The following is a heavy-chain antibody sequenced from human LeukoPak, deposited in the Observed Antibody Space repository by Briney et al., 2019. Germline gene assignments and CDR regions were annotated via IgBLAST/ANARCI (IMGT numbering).Heavy chain of an antibody. J-gene: IGHJ4*02. CDR2: IYYSGST. CDR1: GGSISSGDYY. Sequence: PSETLSLTCTVSGGSISSGDYYWSWIRQPPGKGLEWIGYIYYSGSTYYNPSLKSRVTISVDTSKNQFSLNLSSVTAADTAVYYCAREKDTDIYYFGYWGQGTLVTVSS. D-gene: IGHD2-21*01. V-gene: IGHV4-30-4*01. CDR3: AREKDTDIYYFGY.